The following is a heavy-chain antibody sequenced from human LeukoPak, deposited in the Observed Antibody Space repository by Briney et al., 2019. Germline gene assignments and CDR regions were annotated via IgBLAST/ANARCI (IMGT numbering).Heavy chain of an antibody. J-gene: IGHJ3*02. CDR3: AKDIKYSSSSDAFDI. CDR1: GFTLDDYA. CDR2: ISGVGGST. D-gene: IGHD6-6*01. Sequence: GGSLRLSCAASGFTLDDYAMHWVRHAPGKGVEGVSLISGVGGSTYYADSVKGRFTISRYNSKNSLYLQMNSLRTEDTALYYCAKDIKYSSSSDAFDIWGQGTMVTVSS. V-gene: IGHV3-43*02.